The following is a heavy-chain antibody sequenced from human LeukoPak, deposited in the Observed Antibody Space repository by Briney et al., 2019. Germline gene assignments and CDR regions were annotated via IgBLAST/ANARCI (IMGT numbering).Heavy chain of an antibody. V-gene: IGHV1-69*13. CDR3: ARDGSSGLFAFDI. CDR1: GGTFSSYA. CDR2: IIPIFGTA. Sequence: ASVKVPCKASGGTFSSYAISWVRQAPGQGLEWMGGIIPIFGTANYAQKFQGRVTITADESTSTAYMELRSLRSEDTAVYYCARDGSSGLFAFDIWGQGTMVTVSS. D-gene: IGHD3-22*01. J-gene: IGHJ3*02.